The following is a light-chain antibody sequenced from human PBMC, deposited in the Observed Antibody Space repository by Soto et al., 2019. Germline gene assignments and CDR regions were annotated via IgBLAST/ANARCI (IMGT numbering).Light chain of an antibody. CDR1: QSVSSSY. CDR2: GAS. Sequence: EIVLTQSPGTLSLSPGERATLSCRASQSVSSSYLAWYQQKPGQAPRLLIYGASNRATGIPDRFSGSGSGTDFTLTISRLEPEDFAVYYCQQYGSSPAVTFGGGTKVEIQ. J-gene: IGKJ4*01. CDR3: QQYGSSPAVT. V-gene: IGKV3-20*01.